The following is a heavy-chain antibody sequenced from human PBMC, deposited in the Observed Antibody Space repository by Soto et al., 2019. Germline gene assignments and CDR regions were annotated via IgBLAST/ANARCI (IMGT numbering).Heavy chain of an antibody. V-gene: IGHV3-48*02. Sequence: EVQLVESGGGLVQPGGSLRLSCAASGFTFSSYSMNWVRQAPGKGLEWVSYISSSRATIFNADSVKGRFTISRDNGKNFLYLQMNSLRDEDTALYYCARGSSGHYYPDYWGQGTLVTVSS. D-gene: IGHD3-22*01. CDR3: ARGSSGHYYPDY. J-gene: IGHJ4*02. CDR1: GFTFSSYS. CDR2: ISSSRATI.